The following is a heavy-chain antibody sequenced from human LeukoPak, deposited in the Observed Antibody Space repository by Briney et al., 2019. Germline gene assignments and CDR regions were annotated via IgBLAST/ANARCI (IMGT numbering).Heavy chain of an antibody. D-gene: IGHD3-9*01. CDR2: ITTYNGKT. CDR3: ARDINYDLLTGYSEGFDF. CDR1: GYSFTSYG. Sequence: ASVKVSCKASGYSFTSYGITWVRRAPGQGLEWMGWITTYNGKTNYAQNFQTRVTMTTDTSTNTAYMELRSLRSDDTAVYYCARDINYDLLTGYSEGFDFWGQGTPVTVSS. V-gene: IGHV1-18*01. J-gene: IGHJ4*02.